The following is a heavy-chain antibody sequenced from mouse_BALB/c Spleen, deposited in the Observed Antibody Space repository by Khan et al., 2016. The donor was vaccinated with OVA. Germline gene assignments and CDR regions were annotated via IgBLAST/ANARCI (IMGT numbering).Heavy chain of an antibody. D-gene: IGHD2-10*01. V-gene: IGHV2-6-1*01. CDR3: ARQPYYHYYIMDY. J-gene: IGHJ4*01. CDR1: GFSLNNYG. CDR2: IWSDGST. Sequence: VQLQESGPGLVAPSQSLSITCTISGFSLNNYGVHWVRQPPGKGLEWLVVIWSDGSTAYNSALNSRLSISKDNSKSQVFLKMNSLQTDDTAMYYGARQPYYHYYIMDYWGQGTSVTVSS.